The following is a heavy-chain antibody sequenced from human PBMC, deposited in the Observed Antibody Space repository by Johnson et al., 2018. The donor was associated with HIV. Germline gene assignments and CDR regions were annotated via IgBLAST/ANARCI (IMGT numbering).Heavy chain of an antibody. CDR3: ARGGITMIVVVISPPDAFDI. Sequence: VQLVESGGGLVQPGGSLRLSCAASGFTFSSYWMSWVRQAPGKGLEWVANIKQDGSEKYYVDSVKGRFTISRDHDKNSRYLQMNSLRAEDTAVYYCARGGITMIVVVISPPDAFDIWGQGTMVTVSS. J-gene: IGHJ3*02. CDR1: GFTFSSYW. CDR2: IKQDGSEK. D-gene: IGHD3-22*01. V-gene: IGHV3-7*04.